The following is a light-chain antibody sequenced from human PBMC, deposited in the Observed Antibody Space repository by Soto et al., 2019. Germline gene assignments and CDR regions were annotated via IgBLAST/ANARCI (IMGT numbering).Light chain of an antibody. Sequence: QSVLTQPPSASATPGQRVTISCSGSSSNIGSNNVEWYQHLPGTAPKLLIYSNNQGPSGVPDRFSGSKSGTSASLAISGLQSEDEADYYCASWDDSVNGLVIGGRTKLTVL. CDR3: ASWDDSVNGLV. J-gene: IGLJ3*02. V-gene: IGLV1-44*01. CDR2: SNN. CDR1: SSNIGSNN.